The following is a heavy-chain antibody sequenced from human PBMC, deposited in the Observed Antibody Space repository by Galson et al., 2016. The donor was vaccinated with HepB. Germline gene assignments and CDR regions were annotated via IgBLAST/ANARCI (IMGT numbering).Heavy chain of an antibody. CDR3: TRGGVATTRRGFDY. V-gene: IGHV3-49*01. CDR2: IRSKAYGGTT. Sequence: SLRLSCAASGFTFGDYAMSWFRQAPGKGLEWVGFIRSKAYGGTTEYTASVKGRFTISRDDSKSIAYLQMNSLKTEDTAVYYCTRGGVATTRRGFDYWGQGTLVTVSS. J-gene: IGHJ4*02. CDR1: GFTFGDYA. D-gene: IGHD5-24*01.